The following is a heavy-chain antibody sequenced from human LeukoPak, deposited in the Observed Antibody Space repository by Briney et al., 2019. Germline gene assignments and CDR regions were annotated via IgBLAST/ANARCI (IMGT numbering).Heavy chain of an antibody. V-gene: IGHV3-7*01. D-gene: IGHD3-16*01. CDR3: ARVMSASVWRSYGSYYYYYYMDI. CDR1: GFTFSSYW. J-gene: IGHJ6*03. Sequence: GGSLRLSCATSGFTFSSYWMSWVRQAPGKGLEWVANIKQDGSEKYSVDSVKGRFTISRDNAKNSLYMQMNSLRAEDTAVYYCARVMSASVWRSYGSYYYYYYMDIWGKGTTVTVSS. CDR2: IKQDGSEK.